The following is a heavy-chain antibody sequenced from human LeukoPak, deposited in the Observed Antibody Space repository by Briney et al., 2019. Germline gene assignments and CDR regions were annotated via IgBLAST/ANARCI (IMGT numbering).Heavy chain of an antibody. CDR3: ARLPPAATSFDI. V-gene: IGHV4-61*09. Sequence: SSETLSLTCTVSGGSISRGSYYWSWIRQPAGKGLEWIGHIYISGRTNYNRSLKSRVTISLDMSKNQFSLKLSSVTAADTAVYYRARLPPAATSFDIWGQGTVVIVSS. D-gene: IGHD2-2*01. CDR2: IYISGRT. J-gene: IGHJ3*02. CDR1: GGSISRGSYY.